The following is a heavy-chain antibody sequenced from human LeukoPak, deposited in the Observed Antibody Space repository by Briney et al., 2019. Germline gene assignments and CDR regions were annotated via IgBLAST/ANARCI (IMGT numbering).Heavy chain of an antibody. V-gene: IGHV1-2*02. CDR1: GYTFTVYY. J-gene: IGHJ4*02. D-gene: IGHD5-12*01. CDR2: ISPNGGGT. Sequence: ASVKVSCKASGYTFTVYYMQWVRQGPGQGLGWMGWISPNGGGTNYAQKFQGRVTMTRDTSISTAYMELSRLRSDDTAVYYCARDVGLGGYDLGANFDYWGQGTLATVSS. CDR3: ARDVGLGGYDLGANFDY.